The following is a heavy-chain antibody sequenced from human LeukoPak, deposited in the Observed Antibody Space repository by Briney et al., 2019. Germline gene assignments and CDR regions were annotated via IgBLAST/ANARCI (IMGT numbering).Heavy chain of an antibody. CDR3: ARGRLGY. Sequence: GGSLRLSCAASGFTFDDYGMNWVRQAPGKGLEWVANIKLDGSERYYVDSVKGRFTISRDNAKNSLYLQMNSLRVEDTAVYYCARGRLGYWGQGILVTVSS. J-gene: IGHJ4*02. D-gene: IGHD6-25*01. V-gene: IGHV3-7*01. CDR2: IKLDGSER. CDR1: GFTFDDYG.